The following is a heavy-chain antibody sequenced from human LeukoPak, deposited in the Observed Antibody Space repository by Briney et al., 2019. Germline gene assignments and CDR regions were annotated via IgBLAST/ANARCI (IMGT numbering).Heavy chain of an antibody. CDR1: GFTFSSYW. CDR2: IKQDGSEK. V-gene: IGHV3-7*01. J-gene: IGHJ4*02. D-gene: IGHD2-2*01. CDR3: ARLFYCSSTSCYGYYFDY. Sequence: GGSLRLSCAASGFTFSSYWMSWVRQAPGKGLEWVANIKQDGSEKYYVDSVKGRFTISRDNAKNSLYLQMNSLRAEDTAVYYCARLFYCSSTSCYGYYFDYWGQGTLVTVSS.